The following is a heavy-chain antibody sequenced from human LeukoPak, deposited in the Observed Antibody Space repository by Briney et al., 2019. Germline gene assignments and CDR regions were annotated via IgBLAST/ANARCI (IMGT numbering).Heavy chain of an antibody. Sequence: PSETLSLTCTVFGGSISSYYWSWNRQPPGKGLEWLGYIYYSGTTNYNPCLKCRGTTSVDTSNIQFSLKLSSVTAADTAVYYCARDYYDSSGYYRSVHDAFDIWGQGTMVTVS. J-gene: IGHJ3*02. D-gene: IGHD3-22*01. CDR2: IYYSGTT. CDR1: GGSISSYY. V-gene: IGHV4-59*01. CDR3: ARDYYDSSGYYRSVHDAFDI.